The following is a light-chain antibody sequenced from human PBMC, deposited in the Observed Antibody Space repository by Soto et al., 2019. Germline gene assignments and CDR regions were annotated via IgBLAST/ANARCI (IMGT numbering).Light chain of an antibody. CDR2: GGS. V-gene: IGKV3-20*01. CDR1: QSFRSSY. J-gene: IGKJ4*01. Sequence: EIVLTQSPGTLSLSPGERATLSCRASQSFRSSYLAWYQQKPGQAPRLLIYGGSTRATGIPDRFSGSGSGTDFTLTISRLEPEDFAVYYCHHYGGFAFGGGTKVEIK. CDR3: HHYGGFA.